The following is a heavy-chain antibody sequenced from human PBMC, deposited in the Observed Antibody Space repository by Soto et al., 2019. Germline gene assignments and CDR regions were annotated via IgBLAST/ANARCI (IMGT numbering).Heavy chain of an antibody. CDR2: INAGNGNT. CDR1: GYTFTSYA. V-gene: IGHV1-3*01. D-gene: IGHD2-15*01. J-gene: IGHJ3*02. Sequence: ASVKVSCKASGYTFTSYAMHWVRQAPGQRLEWMGWINAGNGNTKYSQKFQGRVTITRDTSASTAYMELSSLRSEDTAVYYCARVRVGYCSGGSCYKDAFDIWGQGTMVTVSS. CDR3: ARVRVGYCSGGSCYKDAFDI.